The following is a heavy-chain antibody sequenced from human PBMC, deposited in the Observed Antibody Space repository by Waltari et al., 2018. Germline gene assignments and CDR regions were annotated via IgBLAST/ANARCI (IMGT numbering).Heavy chain of an antibody. Sequence: QVPLAQSGAEVKKSGSSVKVSCKVSGDTFGSYSFTWVRQAPGQGLEWMGGIIPFSGTVNYAQKVQDRVTITADKSTNTVYMDLSSLRSEDTAVYYCARGYYDSSGYCCALDFWGQGTVVSVSS. D-gene: IGHD3-22*01. V-gene: IGHV1-69*06. CDR2: IIPFSGTV. CDR3: ARGYYDSSGYCCALDF. J-gene: IGHJ3*01. CDR1: GDTFGSYS.